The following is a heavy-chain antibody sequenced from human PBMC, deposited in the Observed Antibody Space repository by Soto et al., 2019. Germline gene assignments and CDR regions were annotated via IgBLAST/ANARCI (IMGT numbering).Heavy chain of an antibody. V-gene: IGHV4-31*03. Sequence: QVQLQESGPGLVKPSQTLSLTCTVSGGSISSGGYYWSWIRQHPGKGLEWIGYIYYSGSTYYDPSLKSRVTISVDTSKNQFSLKLSSVTAADTAVYYCARALGDYYDSSGYYREYGMDVWGQGTTVTVSS. D-gene: IGHD3-22*01. J-gene: IGHJ6*02. CDR2: IYYSGST. CDR1: GGSISSGGYY. CDR3: ARALGDYYDSSGYYREYGMDV.